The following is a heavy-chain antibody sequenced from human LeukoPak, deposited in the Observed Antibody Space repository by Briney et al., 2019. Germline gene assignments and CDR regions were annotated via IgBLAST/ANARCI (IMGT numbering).Heavy chain of an antibody. J-gene: IGHJ5*01. CDR3: ARSVPSLDYLFDS. CDR2: VHLDGRT. Sequence: PSETLSLTCGVSGGSVTSTNWWTWVRQPPGKGLEWIGEVHLDGRTNYNPSLKSRVTVSVDTSKNQFSLRLTSVTAADTAVYYCARSVPSLDYLFDSWGHGTLVTVSS. CDR1: GGSVTSTNW. V-gene: IGHV4-4*02. D-gene: IGHD4-11*01.